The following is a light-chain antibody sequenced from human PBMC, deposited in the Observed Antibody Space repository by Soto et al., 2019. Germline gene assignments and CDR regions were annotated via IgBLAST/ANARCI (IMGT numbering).Light chain of an antibody. CDR1: SSDVGGYNY. V-gene: IGLV2-14*01. CDR3: SSYTSSSTLGV. J-gene: IGLJ1*01. CDR2: DVS. Sequence: QSVLSQPASVSGSPGQSITISCTGTSSDVGGYNYVSWYQQHPGKAPNLMIYDVSNRPSGVSNRFSGSKSGNTASLTISGLQAEDEADYYCSSYTSSSTLGVFGTGTKSPS.